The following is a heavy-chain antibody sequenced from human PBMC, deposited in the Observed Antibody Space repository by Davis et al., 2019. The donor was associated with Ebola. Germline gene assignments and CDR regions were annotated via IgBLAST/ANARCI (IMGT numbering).Heavy chain of an antibody. D-gene: IGHD2-21*01. V-gene: IGHV1-46*01. CDR3: ARVPDWRWYFDL. J-gene: IGHJ2*01. CDR1: GYSFTTYG. Sequence: AASVKVSCKASGYSFTTYGITWVRQAPGQGLEWMGIINPSGGSTSYAQKFQGRVTMTRDTSTSTVYLELSSLRSEDTAVYYCARVPDWRWYFDLWGRGTLVTVSS. CDR2: INPSGGST.